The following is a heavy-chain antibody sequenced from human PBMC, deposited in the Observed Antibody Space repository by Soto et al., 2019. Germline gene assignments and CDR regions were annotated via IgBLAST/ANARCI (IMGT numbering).Heavy chain of an antibody. D-gene: IGHD1-20*01. Sequence: QVQLQESGPGLVKPSETLSLTCTVSGGSISSYYWSWIRQPPGKGLEWIGYIYYSGSTNYNPSLTRPVTISVDTSKNQFSLKLISVTAADTAVYYCASRYGDGFDIWGQGTMFTVSP. CDR3: ASRYGDGFDI. V-gene: IGHV4-59*08. CDR2: IYYSGST. J-gene: IGHJ3*02. CDR1: GGSISSYY.